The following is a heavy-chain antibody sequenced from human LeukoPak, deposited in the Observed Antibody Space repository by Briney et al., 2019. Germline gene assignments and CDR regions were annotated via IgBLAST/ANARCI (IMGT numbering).Heavy chain of an antibody. CDR3: ARARGARITMIVVVDYFDY. J-gene: IGHJ4*02. V-gene: IGHV4-61*10. Sequence: PSETLSLTCTVSGGSISSGSYYWSWIRQPAGKGLEWIGYIYYSGSTNYNPSLKSRVTISVDTSKNQFSLKLSSVTAADTAVYYCARARGARITMIVVVDYFDYWGQGTLVTVSS. CDR1: GGSISSGSYY. CDR2: IYYSGST. D-gene: IGHD3-22*01.